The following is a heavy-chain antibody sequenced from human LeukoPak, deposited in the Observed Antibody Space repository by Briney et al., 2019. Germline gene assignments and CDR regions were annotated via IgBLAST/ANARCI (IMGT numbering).Heavy chain of an antibody. CDR3: ARTKGCCSGGSVSAG. J-gene: IGHJ4*02. Sequence: ASVKVSCKASGYTFTSCGISWVRQAPGQGLEWMGWISAYNGNTNYALKLQGRVTMTTDTSTSTAYMELRSLRSDDTAVYYCARTKGCCSGGSVSAGWGQGTLVTVSS. V-gene: IGHV1-18*01. CDR2: ISAYNGNT. CDR1: GYTFTSCG. D-gene: IGHD2-15*01.